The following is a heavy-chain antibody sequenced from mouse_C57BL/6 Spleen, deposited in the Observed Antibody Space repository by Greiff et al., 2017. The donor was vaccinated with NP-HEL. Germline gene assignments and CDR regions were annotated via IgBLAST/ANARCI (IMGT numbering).Heavy chain of an antibody. CDR1: GYTFTDYY. D-gene: IGHD1-1*01. J-gene: IGHJ4*01. Sequence: VQLQESGAELVRPGASVKLSCKASGYTFTDYYINWVKQRPGQGLEWIARIYPGSGNTYYNEKFKGKATLTAEKSSSTAYMQLSSLTSEDSAVYFCARGGSSFYAMDYWGQGTSVTVSS. CDR2: IYPGSGNT. CDR3: ARGGSSFYAMDY. V-gene: IGHV1-76*01.